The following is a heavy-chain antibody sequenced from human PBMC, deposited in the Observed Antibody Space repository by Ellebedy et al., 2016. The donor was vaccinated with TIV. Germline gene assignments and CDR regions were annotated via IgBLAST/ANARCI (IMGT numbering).Heavy chain of an antibody. J-gene: IGHJ4*02. CDR2: LSSSSSDK. Sequence: PGGSLRLSCAASGFTFSPYNMNWVRQAPGKGLEWVSGLSSSSSDKYYADSVKGRFTISRDNSKNTLYLQMNSLRAEDTAVYYCAKSLYYGESASYVFDYWGLGTLVTVSS. CDR3: AKSLYYGESASYVFDY. V-gene: IGHV3-21*04. D-gene: IGHD4-17*01. CDR1: GFTFSPYN.